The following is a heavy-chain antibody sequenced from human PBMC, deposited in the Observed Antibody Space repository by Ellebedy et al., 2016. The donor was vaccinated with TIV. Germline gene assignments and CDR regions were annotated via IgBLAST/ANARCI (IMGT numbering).Heavy chain of an antibody. CDR1: GFNFRSYW. Sequence: PGGSLRLSCAASGFNFRSYWMAWVRRAPGKGLEWVAKIRPEGAEIYYVESVKGRFTISRDNAKNSLFLQMNSLRVEDTAVYYCARRASYGDYAVQVNPWFDPWGQGTLVTVSS. J-gene: IGHJ5*02. CDR3: ARRASYGDYAVQVNPWFDP. CDR2: IRPEGAEI. V-gene: IGHV3-7*01. D-gene: IGHD4-17*01.